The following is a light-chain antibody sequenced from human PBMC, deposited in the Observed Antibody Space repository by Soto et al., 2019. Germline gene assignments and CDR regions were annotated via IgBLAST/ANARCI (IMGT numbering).Light chain of an antibody. J-gene: IGLJ1*01. CDR1: SSDVGSYNL. Sequence: QSALTQPASVSGSPGQSITISCTGTSSDVGSYNLVSWYQQHPDKAPQLIIYEGTQRPSGVSSRFSGSKSGNTASLTISGLQAEDEVVYYCCSYAGSRTLYVFGTGSK. CDR3: CSYAGSRTLYV. V-gene: IGLV2-23*01. CDR2: EGT.